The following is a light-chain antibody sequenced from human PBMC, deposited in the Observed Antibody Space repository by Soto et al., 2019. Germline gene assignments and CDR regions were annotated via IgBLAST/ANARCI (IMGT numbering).Light chain of an antibody. CDR2: DND. CDR1: ASNVGTQF. CDR3: GTWDTGLSAGV. V-gene: IGLV1-51*01. Sequence: QSVLTQPPSVSAAPGQRVTISCSGSASNVGTQFVSWYQQRPGTAPKLLIYDNDERPSEIPDRFSGSKSDTSATLTITGVQTGDEADYYCGTWDTGLSAGVFGGGTKLTV. J-gene: IGLJ2*01.